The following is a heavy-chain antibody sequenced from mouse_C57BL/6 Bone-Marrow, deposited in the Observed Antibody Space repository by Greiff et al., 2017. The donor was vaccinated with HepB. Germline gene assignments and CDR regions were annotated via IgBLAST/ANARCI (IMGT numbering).Heavy chain of an antibody. Sequence: VHVKQSGPELVKPGASVKISCKASGYSFTGYYMNWVKQSPEKSLEWIGEINPSTGGTTYNQKFKAKATLTVDKSSSTAYMQLKSLTSEDSAVYYCARGWLLPYYFDDWGQGTTLTVSS. D-gene: IGHD2-3*01. CDR2: INPSTGGT. V-gene: IGHV1-42*01. CDR3: ARGWLLPYYFDD. J-gene: IGHJ2*01. CDR1: GYSFTGYY.